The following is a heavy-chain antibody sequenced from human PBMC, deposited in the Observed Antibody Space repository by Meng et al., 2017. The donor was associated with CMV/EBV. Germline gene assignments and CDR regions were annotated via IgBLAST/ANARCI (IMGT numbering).Heavy chain of an antibody. Sequence: GESLKISCAASGFTFSDSTMHWVRQASGKGLEWVGHIRNKANNYATAYAASVKGRFTISRDDSSSTTYLQLSGVKADDTAVYYCARDHLLYPLDYWGQGTLVTVSS. J-gene: IGHJ4*02. V-gene: IGHV3-73*01. CDR3: ARDHLLYPLDY. CDR2: IRNKANNYAT. CDR1: GFTFSDST. D-gene: IGHD2-15*01.